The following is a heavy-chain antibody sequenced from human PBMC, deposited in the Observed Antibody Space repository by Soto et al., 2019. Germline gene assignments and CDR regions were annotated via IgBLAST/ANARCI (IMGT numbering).Heavy chain of an antibody. J-gene: IGHJ6*02. CDR1: GASISSDDYY. Sequence: QVQLQESGPGLVKPSQTLSLTCSISGASISSDDYYWRWFRQPPGKGLEWIGYISYSGSTYYNPSLRSRITISVDTSKPQFSLILSSVTAADTAVFYCAREVNNYYGMDVWGQGTTVTVSS. CDR2: ISYSGST. CDR3: AREVNNYYGMDV. V-gene: IGHV4-30-4*01.